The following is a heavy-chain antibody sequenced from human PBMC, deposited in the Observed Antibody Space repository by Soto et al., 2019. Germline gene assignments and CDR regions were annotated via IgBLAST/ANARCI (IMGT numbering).Heavy chain of an antibody. V-gene: IGHV3-53*01. J-gene: IGHJ6*02. CDR2: LTANGNT. CDR1: GVGVIATY. CDR3: ARDAVGLDV. Sequence: VGSLRVYCVVSGVGVIATYMIWVRQAPGQGLEWVSVLTANGNTIYADAVKGRFTVSGDISKNTVYLQLNSVTVEDTGLYYCARDAVGLDVWGQGTTVPVSS.